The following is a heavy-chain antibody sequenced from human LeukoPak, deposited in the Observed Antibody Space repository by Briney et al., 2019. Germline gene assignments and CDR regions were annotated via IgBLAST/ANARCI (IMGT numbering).Heavy chain of an antibody. CDR2: IKQDGSEK. D-gene: IGHD6-19*01. CDR1: GFTFSSYW. CDR3: ARVGVAVAGLYYFDY. J-gene: IGHJ4*02. Sequence: PGGSLRLSCAASGFTFSSYWMSWVRQAPGKGLEWVANIKQDGSEKYYVDSVKGRFTISRDNAKNSLYLQMNSLRAEDTAVYYCARVGVAVAGLYYFDYWGQGTLVTVSS. V-gene: IGHV3-7*01.